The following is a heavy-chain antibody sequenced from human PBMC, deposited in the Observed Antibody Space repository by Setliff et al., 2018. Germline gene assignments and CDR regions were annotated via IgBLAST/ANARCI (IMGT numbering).Heavy chain of an antibody. J-gene: IGHJ4*02. CDR3: ARGASLTVADRGSFAF. V-gene: IGHV3-23*01. Sequence: GGSLRLSCVASGFTFSSYGMHWVRQAPGKGLEWVSGISGSGGSTYYADSVKGRFTISRDNSKNTLYLQMNSLRVEDTAVYYCARGASLTVADRGSFAFWGQGTLVTVS. D-gene: IGHD6-19*01. CDR1: GFTFSSYG. CDR2: ISGSGGST.